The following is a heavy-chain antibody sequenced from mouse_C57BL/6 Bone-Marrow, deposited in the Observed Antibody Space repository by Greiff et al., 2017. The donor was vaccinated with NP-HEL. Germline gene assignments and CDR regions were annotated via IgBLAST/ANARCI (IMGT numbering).Heavy chain of an antibody. CDR2: IDPNSGGT. D-gene: IGHD1-1*01. J-gene: IGHJ4*01. CDR3: ARGTTVVATHYYAMDY. CDR1: GYTFTSYW. Sequence: QVQLKQPGAELVKPGASVKLSCKASGYTFTSYWMHWVKQRPGRGLEWIGRIDPNSGGTKYSEKFKSKATLTVDKPSSTAYMQLSSLTSEDSAVYYCARGTTVVATHYYAMDYWGQGTSVTVSS. V-gene: IGHV1-72*01.